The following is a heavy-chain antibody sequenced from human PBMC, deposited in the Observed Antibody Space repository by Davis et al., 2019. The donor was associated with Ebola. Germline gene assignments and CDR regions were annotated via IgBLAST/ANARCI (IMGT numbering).Heavy chain of an antibody. V-gene: IGHV1-18*04. CDR1: GYTFSNYG. CDR2: ISGYNGNT. D-gene: IGHD6-13*01. Sequence: ASVKVSCKASGYTFSNYGISWVRQAPGQGLEWMGWISGYNGNTNYAQNLQGRVTMTTDTSTSTAYMELSRLRSDDTAVYYCARGSSSPYWGQGTLVTVSS. CDR3: ARGSSSPY. J-gene: IGHJ4*02.